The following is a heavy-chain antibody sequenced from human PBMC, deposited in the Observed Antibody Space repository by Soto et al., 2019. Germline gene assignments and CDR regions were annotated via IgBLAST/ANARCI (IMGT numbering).Heavy chain of an antibody. J-gene: IGHJ4*02. CDR2: INAGNGNT. CDR1: GYTFTSYA. D-gene: IGHD6-19*01. V-gene: IGHV1-3*01. Sequence: QVQLVQSGAEVKKPGASVKVSCKASGYTFTSYAMHWVRQAPGQRLEWMGWINAGNGNTKYSQTFQGRVTITRDTSASTAYMELSSLRSEDTAVYYCARVSGWYYFDYWGQGTLVTVSS. CDR3: ARVSGWYYFDY.